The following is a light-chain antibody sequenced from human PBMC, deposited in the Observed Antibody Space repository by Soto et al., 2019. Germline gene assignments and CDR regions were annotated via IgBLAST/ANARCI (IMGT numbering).Light chain of an antibody. J-gene: IGKJ5*01. CDR2: DAS. V-gene: IGKV3-11*01. Sequence: EIVLTQSPATLSLSPGERATLSCRASQSVSSYLAWYQQKPGQAPRLLIYDASNRATGIPARFSGSGSGTDFTLTISSLEPEDFAVYYCQQRSNWPSVTCRQGTRLEIK. CDR1: QSVSSY. CDR3: QQRSNWPSVT.